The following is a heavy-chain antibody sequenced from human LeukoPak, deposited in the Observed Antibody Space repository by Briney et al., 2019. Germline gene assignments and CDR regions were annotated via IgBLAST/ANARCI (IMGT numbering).Heavy chain of an antibody. Sequence: SETLSLTCTVSGGSISSYYWSWIRQPAGKGLEWIGRIYTSGSTNYNPSLKSRVTMSVDTSKNQFSLKLSSVTAADTAVYYCARASYVSGWSRPPYFDYWGQGTLVTVSS. V-gene: IGHV4-4*07. CDR2: IYTSGST. CDR3: ARASYVSGWSRPPYFDY. D-gene: IGHD6-19*01. CDR1: GGSISSYY. J-gene: IGHJ4*02.